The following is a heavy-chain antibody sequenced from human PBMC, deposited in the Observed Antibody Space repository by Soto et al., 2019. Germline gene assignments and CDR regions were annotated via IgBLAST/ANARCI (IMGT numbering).Heavy chain of an antibody. CDR1: GFSLNTSGVG. D-gene: IGHD4-17*01. CDR3: AHRPYGDYPIDY. CDR2: IYWDDDK. J-gene: IGHJ4*02. Sequence: QITLKESGPPLVKPTQTLTLTCTFSGFSLNTSGVGVGWIRQPPGKALEWLALIYWDDDKRYSPSLKSRLTITKYTSKSQVILTMTNMDPVDTGKYYCAHRPYGDYPIDYWGQGTLVTVSS. V-gene: IGHV2-5*02.